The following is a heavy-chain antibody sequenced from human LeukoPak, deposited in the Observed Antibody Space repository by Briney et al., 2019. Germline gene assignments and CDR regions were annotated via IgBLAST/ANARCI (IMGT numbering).Heavy chain of an antibody. CDR2: IYYSGST. J-gene: IGHJ4*02. Sequence: SETLSLTCTVSGGSISSSSYYWGWIRQPPGKGLEWIGSIYYSGSTYYNPSLKSRVTIPVDTSKNQFSLKLSSVTAADTAVCYCARAGLGTYYGTYYFDYWGQGTLVTVSS. V-gene: IGHV4-39*01. D-gene: IGHD1-26*01. CDR3: ARAGLGTYYGTYYFDY. CDR1: GGSISSSSYY.